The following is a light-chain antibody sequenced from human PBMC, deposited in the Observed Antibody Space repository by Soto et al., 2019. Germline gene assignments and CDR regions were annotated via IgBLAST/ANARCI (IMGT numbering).Light chain of an antibody. J-gene: IGKJ1*01. CDR1: RNIERW. Sequence: DIQMTQSPSTLSASLGDRATITCRASRNIERWLAWYQQKPGKAPRLLIYDASTLETGVPSRFSGGGAGTEVTITISSLQPDDNGTYYCEHCDTYWAFGQGTKVEVE. V-gene: IGKV1-5*01. CDR2: DAS. CDR3: EHCDTYWA.